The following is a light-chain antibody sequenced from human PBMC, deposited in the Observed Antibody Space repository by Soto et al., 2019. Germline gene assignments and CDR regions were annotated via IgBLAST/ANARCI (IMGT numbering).Light chain of an antibody. CDR3: QQSYSTPWT. V-gene: IGKV1-39*01. CDR2: AAS. Sequence: DIQMTQSPSSLSASVGDRVTITCRASQGISNYLTWYQQKPGKVPKLLIYAASNLQTGVPSRFSGSGSGTEFTLTISSLQPEDFGTYYCQQSYSTPWTFGQGTKVDIK. J-gene: IGKJ1*01. CDR1: QGISNY.